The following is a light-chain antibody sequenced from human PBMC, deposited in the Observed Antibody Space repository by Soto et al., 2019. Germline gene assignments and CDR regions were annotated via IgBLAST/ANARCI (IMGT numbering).Light chain of an antibody. CDR1: SGHSSYA. CDR3: QTWGTGGVV. CDR2: LNSDGSH. V-gene: IGLV4-69*01. J-gene: IGLJ2*01. Sequence: QSVLTQSPSASASLGASVKLTCTLSSGHSSYAIAWHQQQPEKGPRYLMKLNSDGSHSKGDGIPDRFSGSSSGAERYLPISSLQSEDEADYYCQTWGTGGVVFGGGTKLTVL.